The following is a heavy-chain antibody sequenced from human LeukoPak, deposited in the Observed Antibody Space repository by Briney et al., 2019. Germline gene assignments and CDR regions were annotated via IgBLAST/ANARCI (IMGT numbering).Heavy chain of an antibody. D-gene: IGHD3-10*01. V-gene: IGHV4-61*01. Sequence: PSETLSLTCTVSGVSVSSGSYYWSWIRQPPGKGLEWIGYIYYSGSTNYNPSLKSRVTISVDTSKNQFSLKLSSVTAADTAVYYCARGLIWFGERRGFDYWGQGTLVTVSS. CDR1: GVSVSSGSYY. CDR3: ARGLIWFGERRGFDY. J-gene: IGHJ4*02. CDR2: IYYSGST.